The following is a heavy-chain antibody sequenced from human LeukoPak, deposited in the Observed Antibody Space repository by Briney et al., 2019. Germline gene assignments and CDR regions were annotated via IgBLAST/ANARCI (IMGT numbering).Heavy chain of an antibody. J-gene: IGHJ6*03. V-gene: IGHV3-21*04. CDR3: AKDDVAAFTTGYMDV. Sequence: AGGSLRLSCAASGFTFNSYTLNWVRQAPGKGLEWVSSIDSSSSYIYYADSVKGRFTISRDNAKNSLYLQMNGLRADDTAVYYCAKDDVAAFTTGYMDVWGKGTTVTVSS. CDR2: IDSSSSYI. CDR1: GFTFNSYT. D-gene: IGHD6-6*01.